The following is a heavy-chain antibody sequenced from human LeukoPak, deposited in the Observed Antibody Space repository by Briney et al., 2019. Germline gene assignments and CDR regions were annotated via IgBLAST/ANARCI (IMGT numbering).Heavy chain of an antibody. V-gene: IGHV1-18*01. CDR1: RFTPASYT. D-gene: IGHD6-19*01. CDR3: ARDSSGRYAC. CDR2: ISAYSGNT. Sequence: AAVKVSCKHSRFTPASYTITWVRPAPRQGLEWMGWISAYSGNTNYAEKFKGRFTITTDTSESTVYLQLRSLTSDDTVVYYCARDSSGRYACCGQGNLVIVS. J-gene: IGHJ4*02.